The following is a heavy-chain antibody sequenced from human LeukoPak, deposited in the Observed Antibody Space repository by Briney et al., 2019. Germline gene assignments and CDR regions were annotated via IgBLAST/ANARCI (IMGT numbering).Heavy chain of an antibody. J-gene: IGHJ4*02. Sequence: SETLSLTCTVSGGSMSSYYWSWIRQPPGKGLEWIGYIYYSGSTNYNPSLKSRVTISVDTTKNQFTLKLSSVTAADTAVYYCARGRYGWLPFDYWGQGTLVTVSS. V-gene: IGHV4-59*01. D-gene: IGHD3-16*01. CDR2: IYYSGST. CDR1: GGSMSSYY. CDR3: ARGRYGWLPFDY.